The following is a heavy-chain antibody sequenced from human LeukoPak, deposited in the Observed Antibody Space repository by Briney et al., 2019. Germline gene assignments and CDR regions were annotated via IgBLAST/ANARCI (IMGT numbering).Heavy chain of an antibody. CDR2: IKTKTDGGTP. D-gene: IGHD6-19*01. J-gene: IGHJ4*02. CDR1: GFTLSSAW. CDR3: TTYRVGEQWMIPNY. Sequence: GGSLRLSCAVSGFTLSSAWMSWVRQAPGKGLEWVGRIKTKTDGGTPDYAAPVKGRFTISRDDSRNTLYLQMNSLKTEDTAGYYCTTYRVGEQWMIPNYWGQGTLVTVSS. V-gene: IGHV3-15*01.